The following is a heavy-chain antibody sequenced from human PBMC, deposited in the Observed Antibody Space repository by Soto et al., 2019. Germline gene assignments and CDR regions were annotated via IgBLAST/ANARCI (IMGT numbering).Heavy chain of an antibody. D-gene: IGHD2-2*01. Sequence: QVQLQESGPGLVKPSDTLSLICAVSGYSISSSNWWGWIRQPPGKGMEWIGNIYYSGSAYYNPSLKSRVAVSVDTSKNQFSLKLTSVTAVDTAVYYWARGDYATAFDIWGQGTTVTVSS. J-gene: IGHJ3*02. CDR2: IYYSGSA. CDR3: ARGDYATAFDI. CDR1: GYSISSSNW. V-gene: IGHV4-28*03.